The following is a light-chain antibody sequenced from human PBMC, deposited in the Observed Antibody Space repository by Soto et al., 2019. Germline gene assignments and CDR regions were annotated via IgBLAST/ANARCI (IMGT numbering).Light chain of an antibody. CDR2: DVD. Sequence: QSALTQPHSVSGSPGQSVTLPCTGTSGDVGHYNYVSWYQQHPGKAPKLLIYDVDKRPSGVPDRFSGSKSGNTASLTISGLQTEDEADYYCCSYAGSYTLVVFGGGTKLTVL. CDR1: SGDVGHYNY. J-gene: IGLJ2*01. V-gene: IGLV2-11*01. CDR3: CSYAGSYTLVV.